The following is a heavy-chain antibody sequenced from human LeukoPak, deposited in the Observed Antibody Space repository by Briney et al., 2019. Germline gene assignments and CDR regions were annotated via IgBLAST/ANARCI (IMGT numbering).Heavy chain of an antibody. V-gene: IGHV3-48*03. CDR3: ARRYCSSASCLFDY. D-gene: IGHD2-15*01. CDR2: VSSSGTTM. CDR1: GFTFNTYE. J-gene: IGHJ5*01. Sequence: GGSLRLSCAASGFTFNTYEMSWVRQAPGKGLEWASCVSSSGTTMYHADSVKGRFTISRDNAKNSLYLQMNSLRAEDAAVYYCARRYCSSASCLFDYWGQGRLVTVSS.